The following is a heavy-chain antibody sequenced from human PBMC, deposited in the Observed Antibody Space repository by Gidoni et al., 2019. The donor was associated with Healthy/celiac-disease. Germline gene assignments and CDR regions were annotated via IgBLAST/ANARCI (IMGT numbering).Heavy chain of an antibody. D-gene: IGHD1-20*01. V-gene: IGHV4-59*08. CDR3: ARHVGIRRYYFDY. CDR2: IYYSGST. J-gene: IGHJ4*02. CDR1: GGPISSYY. Sequence: QVQLQESGPGLVKPSETLSLTCTVSGGPISSYYWSWIRQPPGKGLEWIGYIYYSGSTNYNPSLKSRVTISVDTSKNQFSLKLSSVTAADTAVYYCARHVGIRRYYFDYWGQGTLVTVSS.